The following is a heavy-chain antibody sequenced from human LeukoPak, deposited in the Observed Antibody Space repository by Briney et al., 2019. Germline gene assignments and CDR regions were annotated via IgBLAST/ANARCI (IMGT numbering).Heavy chain of an antibody. CDR3: ARDLDYDYVWGSYRPGTIDY. D-gene: IGHD3-16*02. CDR1: GFTFSSYA. CDR2: ISSSSSYI. Sequence: PGGSLRLSCAASGFTFSSYAMSWVRQAPGKGLEWVSSISSSSSYIYYADPVKGRFTISRDNAKNSLYLQMNSLRAEDTAVYYCARDLDYDYVWGSYRPGTIDYWGQGTLVTVSS. V-gene: IGHV3-21*01. J-gene: IGHJ4*02.